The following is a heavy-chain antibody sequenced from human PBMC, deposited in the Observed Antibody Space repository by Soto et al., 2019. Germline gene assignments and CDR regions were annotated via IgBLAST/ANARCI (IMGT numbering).Heavy chain of an antibody. J-gene: IGHJ5*01. D-gene: IGHD3-3*01. V-gene: IGHV4-59*01. CDR3: ARSCFLAAHSNWSVS. Sequence: SETLSLTCTVSGGSISSYYWSWIRQPPGKGLEWIGYIYYSGSTNYNPSLKSRVTISVDTSKNQFSLKLSSVTAADTAVYYCARSCFLAAHSNWSVSWGQGTLVTVSS. CDR2: IYYSGST. CDR1: GGSISSYY.